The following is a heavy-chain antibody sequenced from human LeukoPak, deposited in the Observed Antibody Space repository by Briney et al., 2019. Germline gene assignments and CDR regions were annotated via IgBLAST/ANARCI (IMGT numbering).Heavy chain of an antibody. D-gene: IGHD2-15*01. Sequence: PGGSLRLSCAASGSGFSGYGMSWVRQAPGKGLEWVSSINWNGGSTGYADSVKGRFTISRDSAKNSLYLQMNSLRAEDTAVYYCARDLSLYCSGGSCYSLNYWGQGTLVTVSS. J-gene: IGHJ4*02. V-gene: IGHV3-20*04. CDR1: GSGFSGYG. CDR3: ARDLSLYCSGGSCYSLNY. CDR2: INWNGGST.